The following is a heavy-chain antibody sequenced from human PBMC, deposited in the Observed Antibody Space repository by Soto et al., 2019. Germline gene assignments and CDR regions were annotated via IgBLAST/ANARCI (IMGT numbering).Heavy chain of an antibody. J-gene: IGHJ3*02. CDR3: AHRDVVVTAIRRAGAFDI. CDR1: GFSLSTSGVG. V-gene: IGHV2-5*01. D-gene: IGHD2-21*02. Sequence: QITLKESGPTLVKPTQTLTLTCTFSGFSLSTSGVGVGWIRQPPGKALEWLALIYWNDDKRYSPSLKSRLTITKDTSKNQVVLTMTNMDPVDTATYYCAHRDVVVTAIRRAGAFDIWGQGTMVTVSS. CDR2: IYWNDDK.